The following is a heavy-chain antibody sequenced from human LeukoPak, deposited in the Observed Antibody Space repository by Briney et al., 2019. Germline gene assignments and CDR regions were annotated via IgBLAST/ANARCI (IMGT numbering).Heavy chain of an antibody. J-gene: IGHJ2*01. CDR3: ARDRIVVVTAPRYFDL. V-gene: IGHV3-48*03. D-gene: IGHD2-21*02. CDR1: GFTFSSYE. CDR2: ISSSGSTI. Sequence: GGSLRLSCAASGFTFSSYEMNWVRQAPGKGLEWVSYISSSGSTIYYADSVKGRFTISRDNAKNSLYLQMNSLRAEDTAVYYCARDRIVVVTAPRYFDLWGRGTRVTVSS.